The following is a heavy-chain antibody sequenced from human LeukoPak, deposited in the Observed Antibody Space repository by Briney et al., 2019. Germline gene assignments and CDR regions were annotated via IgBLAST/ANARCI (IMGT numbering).Heavy chain of an antibody. CDR1: GFTFSSYA. V-gene: IGHV3-30*04. J-gene: IGHJ4*02. CDR2: ISYDGSNE. D-gene: IGHD3-10*02. CDR3: ARDLAVLGSFHFDY. Sequence: GGSLRLSCAACGFTFSSYAMSWVRQAPGKGLEWVAIISYDGSNEYYADSVKGRFTISRDNSKNTLYLQMNSLRAADTAVYYCARDLAVLGSFHFDYWGQGTLVTVSS.